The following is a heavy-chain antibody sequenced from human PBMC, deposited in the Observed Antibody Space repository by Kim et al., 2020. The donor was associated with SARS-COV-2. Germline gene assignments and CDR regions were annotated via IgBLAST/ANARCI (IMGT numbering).Heavy chain of an antibody. CDR2: IYWDDDK. D-gene: IGHD3-10*01. V-gene: IGHV2-5*02. CDR3: AHMARGFISNYFDY. Sequence: SGPTLVNPTQTLTLTCTLSGFSLSTSEVGVGWIRQPPRKALEWLALIYWDDDKRYSLSLKSRLTITKDTSKNQVVLTMTNMDPVGTATYYCAHMARGFISNYFDYWGQGTLVPVYS. J-gene: IGHJ4*02. CDR1: GFSLSTSEVG.